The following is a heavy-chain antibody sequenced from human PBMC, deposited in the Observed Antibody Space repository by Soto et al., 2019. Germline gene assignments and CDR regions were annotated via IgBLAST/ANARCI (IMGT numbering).Heavy chain of an antibody. V-gene: IGHV3-11*01. CDR3: ARDDSSGYSSLDY. Sequence: GSLRLSCAASGFTFSDYYMSWIRQAPGKGLEWVSYISSSGSTIYYADSVKGRFTISRDNAKNSLYLQMNSLRAEDTAVYYCARDDSSGYSSLDYWGQGTLVTVSS. J-gene: IGHJ4*02. CDR2: ISSSGSTI. CDR1: GFTFSDYY. D-gene: IGHD3-22*01.